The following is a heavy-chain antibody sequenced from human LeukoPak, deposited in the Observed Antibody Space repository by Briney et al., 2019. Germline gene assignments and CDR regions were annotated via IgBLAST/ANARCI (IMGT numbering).Heavy chain of an antibody. CDR2: ISAYNGNT. J-gene: IGHJ4*02. D-gene: IGHD3-10*01. Sequence: ASVKVSCKASGYTFTSYGISWVRQAPGQGLEWMGWISAYNGNTNYAQKLQGRVTMTTDTSTSTAYMELRSPRSDDTAVYYCARESLLWFGELLLNYWGQGTLVTVSS. CDR1: GYTFTSYG. CDR3: ARESLLWFGELLLNY. V-gene: IGHV1-18*01.